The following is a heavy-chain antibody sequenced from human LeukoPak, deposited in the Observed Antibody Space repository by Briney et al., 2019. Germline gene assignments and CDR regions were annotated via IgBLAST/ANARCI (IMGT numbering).Heavy chain of an antibody. J-gene: IGHJ4*02. CDR3: ARAPYGNYVNVYYFDY. CDR1: GYTFTAFY. CDR2: ITYDGNNK. V-gene: IGHV3-30-3*01. D-gene: IGHD4-11*01. Sequence: GASVNVSCKASGYTFTAFYMHWVRQAPGKGLEWVAVITYDGNNKYYADSVKGRFTISRDNPKSTVYLQMNSLRADDTAVYFCARAPYGNYVNVYYFDYWGQGTLVTVSS.